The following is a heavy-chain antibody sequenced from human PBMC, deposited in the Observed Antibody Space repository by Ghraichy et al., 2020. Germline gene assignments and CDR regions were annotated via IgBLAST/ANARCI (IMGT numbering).Heavy chain of an antibody. J-gene: IGHJ2*01. CDR2: IWYDGSNK. CDR3: ARDQYYYDSSGYSMYWYFDL. V-gene: IGHV3-33*01. Sequence: GESLNISCAASGFTFSSYGMHWVRQAPGKGLEWVAVIWYDGSNKYYADSVKGRFTISRDNSKNTLYLQMNSLRAEDTAVYYCARDQYYYDSSGYSMYWYFDLWGRGTLVTVSS. CDR1: GFTFSSYG. D-gene: IGHD3-22*01.